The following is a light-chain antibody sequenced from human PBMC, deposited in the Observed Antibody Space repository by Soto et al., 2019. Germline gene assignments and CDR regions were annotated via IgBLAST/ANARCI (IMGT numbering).Light chain of an antibody. CDR1: QSISSY. CDR3: QQSYSTPQT. CDR2: AAS. Sequence: DIPMTQSPSSLSASVGDRVTITCRASQSISSYLNWYQQKPGKAPKLLIYAASSLQSGVPSRFSGSGSGTDFTLTISSLQPEEFATYYCQQSYSTPQTFGQGTKLEIK. V-gene: IGKV1-39*01. J-gene: IGKJ2*01.